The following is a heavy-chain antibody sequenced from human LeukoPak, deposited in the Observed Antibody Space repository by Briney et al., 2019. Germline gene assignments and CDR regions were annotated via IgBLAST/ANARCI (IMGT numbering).Heavy chain of an antibody. Sequence: GGSLRLSCAASGFTFTTYSINWVRQAPGKGLEWVSFISGTGATIQYADSVKGRFTISRDNAKNPVSLQMNSLRAEDTATYYCARDRASVAFDYWGQGTLVTVSS. J-gene: IGHJ4*02. CDR2: ISGTGATI. D-gene: IGHD6-19*01. CDR1: GFTFTTYS. V-gene: IGHV3-48*01. CDR3: ARDRASVAFDY.